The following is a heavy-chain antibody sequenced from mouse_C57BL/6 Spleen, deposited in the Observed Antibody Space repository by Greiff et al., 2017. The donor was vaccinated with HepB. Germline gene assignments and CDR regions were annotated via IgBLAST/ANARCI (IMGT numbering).Heavy chain of an antibody. V-gene: IGHV1-53*01. CDR1: GYTFTSYW. J-gene: IGHJ4*01. CDR2: INPSNGGT. Sequence: QVQLQQSGTELVKPGASVKLSCKASGYTFTSYWMHWVKQRPGQGLEWIGNINPSNGGTNYNEKFKSKATLTVDKSSSTAYMQLSSLTSEDSAVYYCASPITTVQRAMDYWGQGTSVTVSS. CDR3: ASPITTVQRAMDY. D-gene: IGHD1-1*01.